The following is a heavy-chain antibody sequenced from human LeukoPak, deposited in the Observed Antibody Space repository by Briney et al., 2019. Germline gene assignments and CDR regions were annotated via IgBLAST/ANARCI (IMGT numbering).Heavy chain of an antibody. CDR2: MNPNSGDT. D-gene: IGHD2-8*01. J-gene: IGHJ1*01. CDR3: ASANFQY. V-gene: IGHV1-8*03. CDR1: GYTFTNYD. Sequence: ASGKVSCKASGYTFTNYDINWVRQAPGQGLEWMGWMNPNSGDTAYAQKFQGRLTITRTTSISTAYMELSSLRSEDTAVYYCASANFQYWGQGTLVTVSS.